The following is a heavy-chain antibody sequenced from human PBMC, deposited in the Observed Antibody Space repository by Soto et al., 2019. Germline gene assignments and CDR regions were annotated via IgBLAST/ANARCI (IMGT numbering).Heavy chain of an antibody. CDR3: ARDPGSYHHYNVAPWFDP. CDR2: IYYSGST. D-gene: IGHD1-26*01. Sequence: SEILSLTCTVSGGSISSGDYYWSWIRQPPGKGLEWIGYIYYSGSTYYNPSLKSRVTISVDTSKNQFSLKLSSVTAADTAVYYCARDPGSYHHYNVAPWFDPWGQGTLVTVSS. J-gene: IGHJ5*02. V-gene: IGHV4-30-4*01. CDR1: GGSISSGDYY.